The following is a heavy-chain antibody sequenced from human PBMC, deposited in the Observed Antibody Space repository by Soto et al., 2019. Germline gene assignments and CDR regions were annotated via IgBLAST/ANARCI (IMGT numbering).Heavy chain of an antibody. J-gene: IGHJ5*01. Sequence: QVQLQESGPGLVKPSETLSLTCTVSGGSISSYYWSWIRQPPGKGLEWIGFIFYSGSTSYNPSLKSRVTISIDTSEYQFTLKLNSVTAADTAVYYCASMIGAPGLSFDSWGQGTLVAVSS. CDR2: IFYSGST. D-gene: IGHD3-10*02. V-gene: IGHV4-59*01. CDR3: ASMIGAPGLSFDS. CDR1: GGSISSYY.